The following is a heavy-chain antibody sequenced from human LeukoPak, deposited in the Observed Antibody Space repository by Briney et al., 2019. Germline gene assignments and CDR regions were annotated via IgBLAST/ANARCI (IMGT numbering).Heavy chain of an antibody. CDR3: AKSGVFTIEGN. V-gene: IGHV3-23*01. CDR1: GFTFSSDA. Sequence: GGSLRLSCAASGFTFSSDAMSWVRQAPGKGLEWVSAISGSGGTTYYADSVKGRFTISRDNSKNTLYLQMNSLRAEDTAVYYCAKSGVFTIEGNWGQGTLVTVSS. D-gene: IGHD1-26*01. J-gene: IGHJ4*02. CDR2: ISGSGGTT.